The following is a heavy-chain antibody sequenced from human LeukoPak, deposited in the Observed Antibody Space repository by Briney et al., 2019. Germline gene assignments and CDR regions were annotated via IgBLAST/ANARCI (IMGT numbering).Heavy chain of an antibody. CDR1: GGSFSGYY. J-gene: IGHJ5*02. V-gene: IGHV4-34*01. Sequence: PSETLSLTCAVYGGSFSGYYWSWIRQPPGKGLEWIGEINHSGSTNYNPSLKSRVTISVDTSKNQFSLKLSSWTAADTAVYYCARDTGYSSSWIQYNWFDPWGQGTLVTVSS. CDR2: INHSGST. D-gene: IGHD6-13*01. CDR3: ARDTGYSSSWIQYNWFDP.